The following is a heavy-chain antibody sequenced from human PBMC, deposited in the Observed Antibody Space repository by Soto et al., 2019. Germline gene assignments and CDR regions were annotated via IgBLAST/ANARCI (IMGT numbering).Heavy chain of an antibody. CDR2: INPIEGST. V-gene: IGHV1-46*01. Sequence: ASVKVSCKASGYTFTNYFMHWVRQAPGQGLEWMGIINPIEGSTSYAQKFQGRVTMTRDTSTNTVYMDLSSLRSEDTAVYYCASALRAIAAAIPEYWGQGTQVTVSS. D-gene: IGHD6-13*01. CDR3: ASALRAIAAAIPEY. CDR1: GYTFTNYF. J-gene: IGHJ4*02.